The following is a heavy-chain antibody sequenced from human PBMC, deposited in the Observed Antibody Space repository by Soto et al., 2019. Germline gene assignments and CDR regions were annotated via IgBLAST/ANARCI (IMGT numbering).Heavy chain of an antibody. J-gene: IGHJ6*03. CDR2: ISWNSGSI. CDR1: GFTFDDYA. D-gene: IGHD2-2*01. Sequence: GGSLRLSCAASGFTFDDYAMHWVRQAPGKGLEWVSGISWNSGSIGYADSVKGRFTISRDNAKNSLYLQMNSLRAEDTALYYCAKGPPGDCNSTSCYYYYMDVWGKGTTVTVSS. V-gene: IGHV3-9*01. CDR3: AKGPPGDCNSTSCYYYYMDV.